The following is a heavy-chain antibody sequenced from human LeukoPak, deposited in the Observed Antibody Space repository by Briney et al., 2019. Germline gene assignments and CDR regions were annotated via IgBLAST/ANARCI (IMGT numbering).Heavy chain of an antibody. Sequence: GGSLRRSCAASGFTFSSYCTHWVRQAPGKGLVWVSRINSDGSTTTYADSVKGRFTISRDNAKNTLYLQMNSLRAEDTAVYCCARVGSGWYLFDYWGQGTLVTVSS. CDR1: GFTFSSYC. V-gene: IGHV3-74*01. CDR2: INSDGSTT. J-gene: IGHJ4*02. CDR3: ARVGSGWYLFDY. D-gene: IGHD6-19*01.